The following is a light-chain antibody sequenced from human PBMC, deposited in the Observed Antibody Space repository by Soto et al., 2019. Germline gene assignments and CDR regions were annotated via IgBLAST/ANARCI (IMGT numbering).Light chain of an antibody. V-gene: IGKV3-20*01. CDR3: QQYGSSPFA. CDR1: QSVSSTY. Sequence: EIVLTQSPGTLSLSPGERATLSCRASQSVSSTYLAWYQQKPGQAPRLLIYGASNRATGIPDRFSGSGSGTDFTLTISRLEPEDCAVYYCQQYGSSPFAFGPGTKVDI. CDR2: GAS. J-gene: IGKJ3*01.